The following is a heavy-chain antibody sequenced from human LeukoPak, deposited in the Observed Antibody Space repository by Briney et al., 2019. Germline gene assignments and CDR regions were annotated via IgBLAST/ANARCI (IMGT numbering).Heavy chain of an antibody. D-gene: IGHD3-16*01. CDR3: ARDLGYYYYYYMDV. CDR1: GGTFSSYA. CDR2: IIPIFGTA. V-gene: IGHV1-69*13. Sequence: SVRVSCKASGGTFSSYAISWVRQAPGQGLEWMGGIIPIFGTANYAQKFQGRVTITADESTSTAYMELSSLRSEDTAVYYCARDLGYYYYYYMDVWGKGTTVTVSS. J-gene: IGHJ6*03.